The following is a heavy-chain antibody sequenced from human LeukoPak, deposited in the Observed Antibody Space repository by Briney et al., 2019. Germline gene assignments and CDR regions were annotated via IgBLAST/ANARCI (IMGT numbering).Heavy chain of an antibody. D-gene: IGHD6-19*01. CDR3: ARERLDLGY. CDR1: GFTFGDYA. CDR2: IRSKAYGGTT. J-gene: IGHJ4*02. V-gene: IGHV3-49*04. Sequence: GGSLRLSCTASGFTFGDYAMSWVRQAPGKGLEWVGFIRSKAYGGTTEYAASVKGRFTISRDDSKSIAYLQMNSLKTEDTAVYYCARERLDLGYWGQGTLVTVSS.